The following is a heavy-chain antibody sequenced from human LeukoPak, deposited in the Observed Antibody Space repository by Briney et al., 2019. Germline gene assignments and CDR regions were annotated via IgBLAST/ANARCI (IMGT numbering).Heavy chain of an antibody. D-gene: IGHD1-26*01. CDR3: AMWEIDY. CDR1: GYTFTNYY. CDR2: INPGGGNT. J-gene: IGHJ4*02. V-gene: IGHV1-46*01. Sequence: ASVKVSCKASGYTFTNYYIHWVRQAPGQGLEWMGLINPGGGNTNYAQNFQGRVTMTRDTSASTVYMQLSSLRSEDTAVYYCAMWEIDYWGQGTLVTVSS.